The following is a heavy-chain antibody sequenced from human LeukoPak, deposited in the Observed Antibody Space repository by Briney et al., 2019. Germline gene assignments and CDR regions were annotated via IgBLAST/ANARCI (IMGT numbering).Heavy chain of an antibody. CDR3: AREGGGYYYYMDV. CDR1: GFIFSSAV. J-gene: IGHJ6*03. Sequence: GGSLRLSCAASGFIFSSAVMSWVRQAPGKGLEWVSAINSRSGTTYAESVKGRFTISRDNSKNTLYLQMNSLRAEDTAVYYCAREGGGYYYYMDVWGKGTTVTVSS. D-gene: IGHD2-15*01. V-gene: IGHV3-23*01. CDR2: INSRSGTT.